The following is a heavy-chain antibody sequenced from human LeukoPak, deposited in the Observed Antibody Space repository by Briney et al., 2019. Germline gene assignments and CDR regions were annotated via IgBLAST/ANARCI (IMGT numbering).Heavy chain of an antibody. D-gene: IGHD2-15*01. J-gene: IGHJ5*02. Sequence: GGSLRLSCAASGFTVSSDYMNWVRQAPGKGLEWVSVIYSDGSTYYADSVKGRFTISRDKSKNTLYLQLNSLRAEDTAVYFCARQSGSPYNWFDPWGQGTLVTVSS. CDR2: IYSDGST. V-gene: IGHV3-66*04. CDR3: ARQSGSPYNWFDP. CDR1: GFTVSSDY.